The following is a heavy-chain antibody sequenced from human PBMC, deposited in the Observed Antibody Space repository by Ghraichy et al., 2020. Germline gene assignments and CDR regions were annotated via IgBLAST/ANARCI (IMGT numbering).Heavy chain of an antibody. CDR1: GASVSSDSFH. J-gene: IGHJ4*02. D-gene: IGHD1-26*01. Sequence: SETLSLTCSVSGASVSSDSFHWSWIRQPPGKGLEWIGYIYYGGTTDYNTTLKSRVTISVDTSKNQFSLSLTSVTAADTAFYYCTGGCLGSATPKNDYWGQGTLVTVSS. CDR3: TGGCLGSATPKNDY. V-gene: IGHV4-61*01. CDR2: IYYGGTT.